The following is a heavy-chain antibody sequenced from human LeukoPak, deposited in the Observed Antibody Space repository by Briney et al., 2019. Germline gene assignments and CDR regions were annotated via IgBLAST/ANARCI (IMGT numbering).Heavy chain of an antibody. Sequence: GGSLRLSCAASGFNFSSYWMHWVRHAPGKGLVWVSRIKSGGSSTIYAVSVKGRFIISRDNAKNTLYLQINSLRAEDTAVYYCARSSFGTYKLFDYWGQGTLVTVSS. CDR3: ARSSFGTYKLFDY. CDR1: GFNFSSYW. D-gene: IGHD3-10*01. J-gene: IGHJ4*02. CDR2: IKSGGSST. V-gene: IGHV3-74*01.